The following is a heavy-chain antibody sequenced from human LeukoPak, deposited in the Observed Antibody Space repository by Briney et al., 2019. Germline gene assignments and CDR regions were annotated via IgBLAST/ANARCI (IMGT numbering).Heavy chain of an antibody. J-gene: IGHJ4*02. Sequence: SETLSLTCAVSGYSISSGFYWGWIRQPPGKGLEWIGSIYHSGSTYYNPSLKSRVTISVDTSKNQFSLKLSSVTAADTAVYYCARERGGYFDYWGQGTLVTVSS. CDR3: ARERGGYFDY. D-gene: IGHD3-16*01. V-gene: IGHV4-38-2*02. CDR1: GYSISSGFY. CDR2: IYHSGST.